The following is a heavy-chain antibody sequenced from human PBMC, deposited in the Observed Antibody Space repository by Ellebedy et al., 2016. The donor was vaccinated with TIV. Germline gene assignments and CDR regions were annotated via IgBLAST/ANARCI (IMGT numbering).Heavy chain of an antibody. J-gene: IGHJ4*02. CDR2: ISGSGGST. CDR1: GFTFSSYA. D-gene: IGHD3-10*01. V-gene: IGHV3-23*01. Sequence: GESLKISXAASGFTFSSYAMSWVRQAPGKGLEWVSAISGSGGSTYYADSVKGRFTISRDNSKNTLYLQMNSLRAEDTAVYYCAKGQFAPHAVLLWFWGQGTLVTVSS. CDR3: AKGQFAPHAVLLWF.